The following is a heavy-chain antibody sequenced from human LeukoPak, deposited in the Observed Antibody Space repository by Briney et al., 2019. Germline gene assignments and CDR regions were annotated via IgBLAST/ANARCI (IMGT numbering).Heavy chain of an antibody. CDR3: ASGVLWFGELPRPAFDI. D-gene: IGHD3-10*01. J-gene: IGHJ3*02. CDR1: GGSISSSSYY. CDR2: IYYSGST. V-gene: IGHV4-39*01. Sequence: SETLSLTCTVSGGSISSSSYYWGWIRQPPGKGLEWIGSIYYSGSTYYNPSLKSRVTISVDTSKNQFSLKLSSVTAADTAVYYCASGVLWFGELPRPAFDIWGQGTMVTVSS.